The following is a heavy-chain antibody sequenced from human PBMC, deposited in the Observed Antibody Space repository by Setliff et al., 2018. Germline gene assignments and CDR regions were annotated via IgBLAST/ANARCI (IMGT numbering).Heavy chain of an antibody. D-gene: IGHD3-9*01. CDR3: AGTPARGTTWLSPFDY. CDR2: IQGTGNT. CDR1: GGSFDSGTHY. Sequence: PSETLSLTCTVPGGSFDSGTHYWSWIRQPAGKVPEWIGLIQGTGNTNYNPSPQSRATISIDTSKNQISLKITSVTAADTALYSCAGTPARGTTWLSPFDYWGQGIQVTVSS. V-gene: IGHV4-61*02. J-gene: IGHJ4*02.